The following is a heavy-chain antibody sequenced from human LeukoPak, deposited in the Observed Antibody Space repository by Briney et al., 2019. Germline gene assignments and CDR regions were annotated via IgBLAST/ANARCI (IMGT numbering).Heavy chain of an antibody. CDR3: ARGGSSWHTYYYYMDV. D-gene: IGHD6-13*01. Sequence: SETLSLTCTVSGGSISSGSYYWSWIRQPAGTGLEWIGRIYTSGSTNYNPSLKSRVTISVDTSKNQFSLKLSSVTAADTAVYYCARGGSSWHTYYYYMDVWGKGTTVTVSS. V-gene: IGHV4-61*02. J-gene: IGHJ6*03. CDR2: IYTSGST. CDR1: GGSISSGSYY.